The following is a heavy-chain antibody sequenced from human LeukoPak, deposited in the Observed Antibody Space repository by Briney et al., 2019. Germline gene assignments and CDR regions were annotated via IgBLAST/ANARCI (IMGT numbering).Heavy chain of an antibody. CDR1: GGSFSGYY. J-gene: IGHJ6*03. Sequence: SKTLSLTCAVYGGSFSGYYWSWIRQPPGKGLEWIGEINHSGSTNYNPSLKSRVTISVDTSKNQFSLKLSSVTAADTAVYYCARGRFWRGYRVNHYYYYMDVWGKGTTVTVSS. CDR2: INHSGST. V-gene: IGHV4-34*01. D-gene: IGHD3-3*01. CDR3: ARGRFWRGYRVNHYYYYMDV.